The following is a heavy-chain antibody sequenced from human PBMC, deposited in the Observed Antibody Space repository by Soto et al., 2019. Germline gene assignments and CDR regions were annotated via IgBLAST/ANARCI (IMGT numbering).Heavy chain of an antibody. V-gene: IGHV1-2*02. J-gene: IGHJ5*02. Sequence: QIQLVQSGAEVKKPGASVKVSCRASGYTFTGYYLHWVRQAPGQGLEWMGWVNPISGDTNYAQKFQDRVIMTRDRSHNTVPMELSRLRSDDNGVYYCAREEGFRITMDRGRWFDPWGQGTLVTVSS. CDR3: AREEGFRITMDRGRWFDP. D-gene: IGHD3-10*01. CDR2: VNPISGDT. CDR1: GYTFTGYY.